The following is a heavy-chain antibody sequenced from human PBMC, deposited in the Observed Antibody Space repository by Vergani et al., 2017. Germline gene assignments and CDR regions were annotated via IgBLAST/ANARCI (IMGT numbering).Heavy chain of an antibody. V-gene: IGHV3-7*01. CDR2: IKRDGTET. D-gene: IGHD2-15*01. CDR1: GFTFGDYY. J-gene: IGHJ1*01. Sequence: EVQLVESGGGLVQPGGSLRVSCAASGFTFGDYYMAWIRLAPGKGLDWVASIKRDGTETFYVDSVKGRFTISRDNAKTTLYLQMNSLRDEDRGVYYCARISGGSAPYLHYWGQGTLVTVAS. CDR3: ARISGGSAPYLHY.